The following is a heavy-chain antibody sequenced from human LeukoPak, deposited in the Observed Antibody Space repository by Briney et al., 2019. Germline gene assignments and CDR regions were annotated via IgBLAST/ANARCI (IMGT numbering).Heavy chain of an antibody. D-gene: IGHD3-22*01. J-gene: IGHJ4*02. Sequence: SETLSLTCAVYGGSFSGYFWTWIRQPPGKGLEWIGEIDHSGSTNYNPSLKSRVTISVDTSKNQFSLKVTSVTAADTALYYCARGLGDTSDYYYLGYWGRGTRVTVSS. CDR2: IDHSGST. CDR1: GGSFSGYF. V-gene: IGHV4-34*01. CDR3: ARGLGDTSDYYYLGY.